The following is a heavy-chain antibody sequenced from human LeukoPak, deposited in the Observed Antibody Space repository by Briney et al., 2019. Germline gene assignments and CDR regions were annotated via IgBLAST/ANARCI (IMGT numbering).Heavy chain of an antibody. V-gene: IGHV3-30*02. Sequence: GGSLRLSCAASGFTFSSYGMHWVRQAPGKGLEWVAFIRYDGSNKYYADSVKGRFTIFRDNSKNTLYLQMNSLRAEDTAVYYCAKDPRAVAGTNFDYWGQGTLVTVSS. D-gene: IGHD6-19*01. CDR2: IRYDGSNK. CDR1: GFTFSSYG. CDR3: AKDPRAVAGTNFDY. J-gene: IGHJ4*02.